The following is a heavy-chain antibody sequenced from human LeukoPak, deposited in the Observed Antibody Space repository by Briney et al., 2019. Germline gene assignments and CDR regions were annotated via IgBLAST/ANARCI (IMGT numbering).Heavy chain of an antibody. J-gene: IGHJ6*02. D-gene: IGHD3-10*01. Sequence: GASVKVSCKASGYTFTNYGISWVRQAPGQGLEWMGWISAYNGNTNYAQKLQGRVTMTTDTSTSTAYMELRSLRSDDTAVYYCARRSGSYGYYYYYGMDVWGQGTTVTVSS. CDR1: GYTFTNYG. CDR3: ARRSGSYGYYYYYGMDV. CDR2: ISAYNGNT. V-gene: IGHV1-18*01.